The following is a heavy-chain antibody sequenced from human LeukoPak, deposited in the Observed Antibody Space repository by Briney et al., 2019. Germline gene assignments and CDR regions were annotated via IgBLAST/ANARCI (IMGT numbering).Heavy chain of an antibody. CDR1: GGTFSSYA. CDR3: ARSTFYCSSTSCPGMDV. V-gene: IGHV1-69*05. D-gene: IGHD2-2*01. CDR2: IIPIFGTV. J-gene: IGHJ6*04. Sequence: ASVKVSCKASGGTFSSYAISWVRQAPGQGLEWMGGIIPIFGTVNYAQKFQGRVTITTDESTSTAYMELSSLRSEDTAVYYCARSTFYCSSTSCPGMDVWGKGTTVTVSS.